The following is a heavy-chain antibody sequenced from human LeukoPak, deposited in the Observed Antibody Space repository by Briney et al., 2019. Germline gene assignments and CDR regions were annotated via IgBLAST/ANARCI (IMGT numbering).Heavy chain of an antibody. Sequence: ASVKVSCKASGYTFTSYYMHWVRQAPGQGLEWMGIINPSGGSATYAQKFQGRVTMTRDTSTSTVYMELSSLRFEDTAMYYCARDADYYGSGTYYMDVWGKGTTVTVSS. V-gene: IGHV1-46*01. CDR3: ARDADYYGSGTYYMDV. CDR2: INPSGGSA. CDR1: GYTFTSYY. J-gene: IGHJ6*03. D-gene: IGHD3-10*01.